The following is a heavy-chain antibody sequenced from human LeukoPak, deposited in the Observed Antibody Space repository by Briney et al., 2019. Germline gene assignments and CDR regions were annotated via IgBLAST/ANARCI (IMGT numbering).Heavy chain of an antibody. CDR3: ARDGGEPGEWFLDY. J-gene: IGHJ2*01. CDR1: GFSFSNYY. V-gene: IGHV3-11*01. Sequence: PGGSLSLSCAASGFSFSNYYMNWIRQAPGKGPEWVSFINSRSDTIYYADSVKGRFTISRDNAKNSLYLQMNSLRADDTAIYYCARDGGEPGEWFLDYWGRGALVTVSS. D-gene: IGHD2-21*01. CDR2: INSRSDTI.